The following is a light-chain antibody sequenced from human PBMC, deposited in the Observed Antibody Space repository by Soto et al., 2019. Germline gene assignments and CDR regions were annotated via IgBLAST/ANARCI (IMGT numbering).Light chain of an antibody. CDR3: QEYNSYWT. Sequence: DIQMTQSPSTLSASVGDRVTITCRASQSISSYLAWYQQKPGKAPKLLIYKASRSESEVPSRFSGGGSGTEFSLTISSLQPDDFATYYCQEYNSYWTFGQGTKVEIK. CDR2: KAS. J-gene: IGKJ1*01. V-gene: IGKV1-5*03. CDR1: QSISSY.